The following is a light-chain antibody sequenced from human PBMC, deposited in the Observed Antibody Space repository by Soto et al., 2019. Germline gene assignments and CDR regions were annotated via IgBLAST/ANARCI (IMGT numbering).Light chain of an antibody. CDR1: SSDLGAYNR. J-gene: IGLJ1*01. CDR3: SSYTTSNTYV. CDR2: DVG. Sequence: QSALTQPASVSGSPGQSITISCSGTSSDLGAYNRVSWSQHHPGKAPKLLIYDVGSRPSGVSNRFSGSRSGNTASLTISVLQAEDEADYYCSSYTTSNTYVFGTGTKVTVL. V-gene: IGLV2-14*01.